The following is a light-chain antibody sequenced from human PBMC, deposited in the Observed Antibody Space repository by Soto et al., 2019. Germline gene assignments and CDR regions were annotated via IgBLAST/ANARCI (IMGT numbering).Light chain of an antibody. Sequence: QSALTQPASVSGSPGQSITISCTGTSSDGGGYNYVSWYQQHPGKAPKLMLYDISNRPSGVANRLSGSKSGNTAALTTSGRPAEDEADYYCSSYTSSSTSVVFGGGTQLTVL. CDR3: SSYTSSSTSVV. J-gene: IGLJ2*01. CDR1: SSDGGGYNY. CDR2: DIS. V-gene: IGLV2-14*01.